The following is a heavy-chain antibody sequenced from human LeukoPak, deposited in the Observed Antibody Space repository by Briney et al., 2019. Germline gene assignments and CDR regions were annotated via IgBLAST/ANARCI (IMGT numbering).Heavy chain of an antibody. Sequence: SETLSLTCTVSGGSISSGGYYWSWIRQHPGKGLEWIGYIYYSGSTYYNPSLKSRVTISVDTSKNQFSLKLSSVTAADTAVYYCARAERGYSYGYRRFDPWGQGTLVTVSS. J-gene: IGHJ5*02. CDR3: ARAERGYSYGYRRFDP. CDR1: GGSISSGGYY. CDR2: IYYSGST. D-gene: IGHD5-18*01. V-gene: IGHV4-31*03.